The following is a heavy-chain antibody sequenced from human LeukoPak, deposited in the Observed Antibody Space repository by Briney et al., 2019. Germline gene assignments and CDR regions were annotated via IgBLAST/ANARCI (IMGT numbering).Heavy chain of an antibody. Sequence: SETLSLTCAVSGYSISSGYYWGWIRQPPGKGLEWIGSIYHSGSTYYNPSLKSRVTISVDTSKNQFSLKLSSVTAADTAVYYCASTRLASDAFDIWGQGTMVTVSS. CDR1: GYSISSGYY. V-gene: IGHV4-38-2*01. D-gene: IGHD1-26*01. CDR3: ASTRLASDAFDI. CDR2: IYHSGST. J-gene: IGHJ3*02.